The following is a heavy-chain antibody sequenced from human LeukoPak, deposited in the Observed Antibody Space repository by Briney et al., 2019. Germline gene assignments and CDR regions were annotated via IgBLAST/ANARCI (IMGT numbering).Heavy chain of an antibody. CDR1: GFTFTSYA. CDR3: AKDLRPGANSYDFDY. Sequence: GGSLRLSCAASGFTFTSYAMGWVRQAPGKGLEWVSFITGSGTTTHYADSVKDRFTISRDNSKNTLYLQMYSLRAEDTAIYYCAKDLRPGANSYDFDYWGQGTLVTVSS. CDR2: ITGSGTTT. D-gene: IGHD4-23*01. J-gene: IGHJ4*02. V-gene: IGHV3-23*01.